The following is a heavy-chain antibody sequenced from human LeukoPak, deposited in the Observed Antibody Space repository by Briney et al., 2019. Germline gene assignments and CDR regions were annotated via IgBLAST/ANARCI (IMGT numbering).Heavy chain of an antibody. CDR3: ARAGDYGDYVGYFDY. CDR1: GGSISSYY. J-gene: IGHJ4*03. V-gene: IGHV4-59*01. D-gene: IGHD4-17*01. CDR2: IYYSGST. Sequence: SETLSLTCTVSGGSISSYYWSWIRQPPGKGLEWIGYIYYSGSTNYNPSLKSRVTISVDTSKNQFSLKLSSVTAADTAVYYCARAGDYGDYVGYFDYWGQGTPVTVSS.